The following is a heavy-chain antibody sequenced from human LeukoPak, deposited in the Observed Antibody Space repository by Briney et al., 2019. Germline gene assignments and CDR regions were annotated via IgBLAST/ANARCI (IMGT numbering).Heavy chain of an antibody. CDR3: AKDIRAAADLYFDY. Sequence: GGSLRLSCAAAGFTFDDYAMHWVRQAPGKGLEWVSGISWNSGSIGYADSVKGRFTISRDNAKNSLYLQMNSLRAEDTALYYCAKDIRAAADLYFDYWGQGTLVTVSS. V-gene: IGHV3-9*01. J-gene: IGHJ4*02. D-gene: IGHD6-13*01. CDR2: ISWNSGSI. CDR1: GFTFDDYA.